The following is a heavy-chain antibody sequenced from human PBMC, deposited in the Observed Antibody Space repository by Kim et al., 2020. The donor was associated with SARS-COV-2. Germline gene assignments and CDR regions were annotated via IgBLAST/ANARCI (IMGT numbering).Heavy chain of an antibody. D-gene: IGHD3-22*01. V-gene: IGHV4-39*01. CDR1: GGSISSSSYY. Sequence: SETLSLTCTVSGGSISSSSYYWGWIRQPPGKGLEWIGSIYYSGSTYYNPSLKSRVTISVDTSKNQFSLKLSSVTAADTAVYYCARHSRDVGWYDSSGYYYRYFQHWGQGTLVTVSS. CDR2: IYYSGST. J-gene: IGHJ1*01. CDR3: ARHSRDVGWYDSSGYYYRYFQH.